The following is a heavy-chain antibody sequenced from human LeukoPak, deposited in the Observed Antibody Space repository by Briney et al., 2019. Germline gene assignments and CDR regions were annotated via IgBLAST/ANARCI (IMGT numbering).Heavy chain of an antibody. CDR1: GFTSSTYS. J-gene: IGHJ4*02. Sequence: GGSLRLSCAASGFTSSTYSMNWVRQAPGKGLEWVSSISSGNSYMFYADSVRGRFTISRDNAKNSLYLQMNSLRAEDTAVYYCARDHRGYWGQGTLVTVSS. V-gene: IGHV3-21*01. CDR2: ISSGNSYM. D-gene: IGHD3-10*01. CDR3: ARDHRGY.